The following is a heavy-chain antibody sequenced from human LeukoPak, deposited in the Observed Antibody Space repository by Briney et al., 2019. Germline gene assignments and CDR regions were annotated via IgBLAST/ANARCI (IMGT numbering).Heavy chain of an antibody. CDR1: GLTFSSYG. D-gene: IGHD4-17*01. CDR2: IRYEGRNK. J-gene: IGHJ4*02. V-gene: IGHV3-30*02. Sequence: GGSLRLSCAASGLTFSSYGMHWVRQAPAKGLEGVAFIRYEGRNKYYAVSVKGRLTISRDNSKNTMYLQMNSLRAEDTAVSSCEKDLFSLGPSYLTTGTLDYWGQGTLVTVSS. CDR3: EKDLFSLGPSYLTTGTLDY.